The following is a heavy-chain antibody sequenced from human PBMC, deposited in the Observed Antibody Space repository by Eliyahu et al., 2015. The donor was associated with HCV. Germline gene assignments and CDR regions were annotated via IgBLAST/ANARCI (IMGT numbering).Heavy chain of an antibody. CDR2: INHSGST. CDR3: ARRAYYDFWSGYPRLYYYYYGMDV. CDR1: GGSFSGYY. Sequence: QVQLQQWGAGLLKPSETLSLTCAVYGGSFSGYYWSWXRQPPGKGLEWIGEINHSGSTNYNPSLKSRVTISVDTSKNQFSLKLSSVTAADTAVYYCARRAYYDFWSGYPRLYYYYYGMDVWGQGTTVTVSS. J-gene: IGHJ6*02. D-gene: IGHD3-3*01. V-gene: IGHV4-34*01.